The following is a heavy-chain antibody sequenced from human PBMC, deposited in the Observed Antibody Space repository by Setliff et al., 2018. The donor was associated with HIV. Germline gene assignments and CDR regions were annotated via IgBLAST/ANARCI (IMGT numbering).Heavy chain of an antibody. CDR2: IYTSGST. CDR1: GGSISSGSYY. CDR3: AREGVPAAVMWFDP. D-gene: IGHD2-2*01. J-gene: IGHJ5*02. V-gene: IGHV4-61*02. Sequence: SETLSLTCTVSGGSISSGSYYWSWIRQPAGKGLEWIGRIYTSGSTNYSPSLKSRVTISVDTSKNQFSLKLSSVTASDTAVYYCAREGVPAAVMWFDPWGQGTLVTVSS.